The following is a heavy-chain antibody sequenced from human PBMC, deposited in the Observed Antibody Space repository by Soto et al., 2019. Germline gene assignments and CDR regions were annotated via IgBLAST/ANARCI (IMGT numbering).Heavy chain of an antibody. V-gene: IGHV4-39*02. D-gene: IGHD4-17*01. CDR1: GGSISGSPYY. CDR2: FYYSGST. Sequence: SETLSLTCSVSGGSISGSPYYWGWIRQPPGKRLEWIGSFYYSGSTYYNPSLKTRVTISVDTSKNHFSLKLSSVTAADTAVYYCARCRLDTTETTIINWFDPWGQGTLVTVSS. J-gene: IGHJ5*02. CDR3: ARCRLDTTETTIINWFDP.